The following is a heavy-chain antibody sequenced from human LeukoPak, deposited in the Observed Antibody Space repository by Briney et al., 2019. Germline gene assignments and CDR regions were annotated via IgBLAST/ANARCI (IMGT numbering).Heavy chain of an antibody. CDR1: GFTFSTYA. J-gene: IGHJ4*02. V-gene: IGHV3-23*01. CDR3: AKPRDYYGPFAY. CDR2: ISGNGGTT. Sequence: GGSLRLSCVGTGFTFSTYAMSWVRQAPGKGLEWVSAISGNGGTTYYADSVKGRFTISRDNSKNTLYLQMNSLRAEDTAVYYCAKPRDYYGPFAYWGQGTLVTVSS. D-gene: IGHD3-10*01.